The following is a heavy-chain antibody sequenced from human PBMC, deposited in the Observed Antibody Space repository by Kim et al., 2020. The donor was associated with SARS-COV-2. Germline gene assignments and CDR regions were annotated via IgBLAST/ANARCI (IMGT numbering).Heavy chain of an antibody. J-gene: IGHJ4*02. CDR3: ATGLTLGDYNVFDF. Sequence: SETLSLTCSISGGSISSGGYYWTWIRQLPGKGLEWIGYIKYGGSTYYNPSLERRVAISGDTSKFSLQLKSVTAADTAAYYCATGLTLGDYNVFDFWGQG. CDR1: GGSISSGGYY. V-gene: IGHV4-31*03. D-gene: IGHD4-17*01. CDR2: IKYGGST.